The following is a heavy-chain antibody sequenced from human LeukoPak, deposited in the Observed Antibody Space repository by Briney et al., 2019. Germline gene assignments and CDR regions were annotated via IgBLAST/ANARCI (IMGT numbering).Heavy chain of an antibody. V-gene: IGHV4-34*01. J-gene: IGHJ4*02. Sequence: SETLSLTCAVYGGSFSDSYWGWIRQPPGEGLEWIGDIDHRRDTNYNPSLKSRVTIAIDTSKNQISLKLRSVTAADTAVYYCARRYYYDSSGYYYYFDYWGQGTLVTVSS. CDR2: IDHRRDT. CDR1: GGSFSDSY. CDR3: ARRYYYDSSGYYYYFDY. D-gene: IGHD3-22*01.